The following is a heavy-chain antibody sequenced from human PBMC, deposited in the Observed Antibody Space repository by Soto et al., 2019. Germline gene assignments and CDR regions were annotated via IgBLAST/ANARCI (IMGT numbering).Heavy chain of an antibody. Sequence: KPSETLSLTCTVYGGSFSGYFWSWIRQPPGKGLEWIGEINLGGSTNYNPSLKSRVTISVDTSKNQFSLKLSSVTAADTAFYYCARAVSTRPDGYYYYGMDVWGQGTTVTVSS. J-gene: IGHJ6*02. CDR3: ARAVSTRPDGYYYYGMDV. V-gene: IGHV4-34*01. CDR2: INLGGST. D-gene: IGHD6-6*01. CDR1: GGSFSGYF.